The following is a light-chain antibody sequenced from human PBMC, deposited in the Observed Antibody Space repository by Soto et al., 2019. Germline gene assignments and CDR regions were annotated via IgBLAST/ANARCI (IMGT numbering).Light chain of an antibody. CDR1: SSDVGTYNY. CDR3: SSYTSGSTYV. CDR2: EVT. J-gene: IGLJ1*01. Sequence: QSALTQPASVSGSPGQSITISCTGTSSDVGTYNYVSWYQQHPGKAPKLMIFEVTNWPSGVSNRFSGSKSGNTASLTISGLQAEDEADYYCSSYTSGSTYVFGTGTKLTVL. V-gene: IGLV2-14*01.